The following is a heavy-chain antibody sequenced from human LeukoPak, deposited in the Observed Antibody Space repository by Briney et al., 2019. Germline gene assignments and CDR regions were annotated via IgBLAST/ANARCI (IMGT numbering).Heavy chain of an antibody. D-gene: IGHD6-13*01. CDR1: GFTFSSYS. V-gene: IGHV3-48*04. Sequence: GGSLRLSCAAPGFTFSSYSMNWVRQAPGKGLEWVSYISSSSSTIYYADSVKGRFTISRDNAKNSLYLHINRLRVEHTAVYYCARVGGSSRYYWRQGTLVTVPS. CDR2: ISSSSSTI. CDR3: ARVGGSSRYY. J-gene: IGHJ4*02.